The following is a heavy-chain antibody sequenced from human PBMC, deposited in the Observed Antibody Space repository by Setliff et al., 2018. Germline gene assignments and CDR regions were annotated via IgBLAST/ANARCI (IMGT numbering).Heavy chain of an antibody. CDR3: ARGSGSYWENWFDP. V-gene: IGHV4-61*09. CDR2: IYTSWST. D-gene: IGHD1-26*01. CDR1: GGSISNTYYY. Sequence: SETLSLTCTVSGGSISNTYYYWSWIRQPAGQGLEWIGQIYTSWSTNYNPSLKSRVTISVDTSKNQFSLKLSSVTAADTAVYYCARGSGSYWENWFDPWGQGTLVTVSS. J-gene: IGHJ5*02.